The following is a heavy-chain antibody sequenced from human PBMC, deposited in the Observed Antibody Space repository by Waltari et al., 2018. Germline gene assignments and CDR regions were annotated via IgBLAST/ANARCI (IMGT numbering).Heavy chain of an antibody. J-gene: IGHJ4*02. D-gene: IGHD3-10*01. CDR1: GCTFSSYA. CDR3: ARSPITINSGSYYRSGWFDY. Sequence: QVQLVQSGAEVKKPGSSVKVSCKASGCTFSSYAISWVRQAPGQGLEWVGGIIPIFGTANNAQKFQGRVTITADESTRTAYMELSSLRSEDTAVYYCARSPITINSGSYYRSGWFDYWGQGTLVTVSS. CDR2: IIPIFGTA. V-gene: IGHV1-69*01.